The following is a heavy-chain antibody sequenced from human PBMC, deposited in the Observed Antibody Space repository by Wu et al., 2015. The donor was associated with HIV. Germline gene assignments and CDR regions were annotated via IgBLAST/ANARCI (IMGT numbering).Heavy chain of an antibody. J-gene: IGHJ3*02. CDR2: VIAEFGTT. CDR1: EDTFSNYA. V-gene: IGHV1-69*05. Sequence: QVHLVQSGAEVKKPGSSVKVTCKASEDTFSNYAISWVRQAPGQGLEWLGGVIAEFGTTDYAQTFEGRVAITTDQYTNTVYMELNNLKSGDTAVYYCARELTPLIDKYNMVRGXVDAFDIWAKGQWSPSLQ. D-gene: IGHD3-10*01. CDR3: ARELTPLIDKYNMVRGXVDAFDI.